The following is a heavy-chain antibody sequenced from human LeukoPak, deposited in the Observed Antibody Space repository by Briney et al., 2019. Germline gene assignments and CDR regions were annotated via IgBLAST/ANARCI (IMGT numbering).Heavy chain of an antibody. Sequence: PGGSLRLSCAASGFTFSSYGMHWVRQAPGKGLEWVAVISYDGSNEYYADSVKGRFTISRDNSKNTLYLQMNSLRAEDTAVYYCGRDLGGRSGYWGQGTLVTVSS. V-gene: IGHV3-30*03. CDR2: ISYDGSNE. D-gene: IGHD1-26*01. CDR1: GFTFSSYG. J-gene: IGHJ4*02. CDR3: GRDLGGRSGY.